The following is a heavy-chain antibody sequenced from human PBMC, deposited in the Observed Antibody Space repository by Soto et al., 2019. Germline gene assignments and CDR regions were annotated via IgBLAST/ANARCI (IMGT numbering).Heavy chain of an antibody. CDR3: ASWGTVEAAGPDFDY. CDR2: IIPIFGTA. CDR1: GGTFSSYA. J-gene: IGHJ4*02. D-gene: IGHD6-13*01. Sequence: SVKVSCKASGGTFSSYAISWVRQAPGQGLEWMGGIIPIFGTANYAQKFQGRVTITADESTSTAYMELSSLRSEDTAVYYCASWGTVEAAGPDFDYWGQGTLVTVSS. V-gene: IGHV1-69*13.